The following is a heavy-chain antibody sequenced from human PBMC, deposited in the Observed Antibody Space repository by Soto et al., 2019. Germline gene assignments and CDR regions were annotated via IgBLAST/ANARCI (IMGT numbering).Heavy chain of an antibody. J-gene: IGHJ4*02. CDR3: ARGWYYYDSSGYAFDY. D-gene: IGHD3-22*01. CDR1: GDTFSSYA. CDR2: IIPIFGTA. Sequence: SVKVSCKASGDTFSSYAISWVRQAPGQGLEWMGGIIPIFGTANYAQKFKGRVTITADKSTSTAYMELISLRSEDTAMYYCARGWYYYDSSGYAFDYWGQGAQVTVSS. V-gene: IGHV1-69*06.